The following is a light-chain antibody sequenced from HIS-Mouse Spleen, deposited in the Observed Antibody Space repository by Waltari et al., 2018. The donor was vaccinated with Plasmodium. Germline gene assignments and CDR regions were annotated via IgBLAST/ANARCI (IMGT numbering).Light chain of an antibody. J-gene: IGKJ1*01. CDR3: QQSYSTWT. CDR2: AVS. V-gene: IGKV1-39*01. Sequence: DIQMTQSPSSLSASLGDRVTITCRASQNISNYLNWYQQKPGKAPKFLIYAVSTLQSGVPSRFSGSGSGTDFTLTISSLQPEDFATYYCQQSYSTWTFGQGTKVEIK. CDR1: QNISNY.